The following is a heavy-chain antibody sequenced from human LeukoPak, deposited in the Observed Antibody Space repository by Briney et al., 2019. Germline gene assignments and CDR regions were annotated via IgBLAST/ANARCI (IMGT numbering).Heavy chain of an antibody. CDR2: IYYSGSA. Sequence: SETLSLTCTVSGGSISSGDYYWSWIRQPPGKGLEWIGYIYYSGSAYYNPSLKSRVTISVDTSKNQFSLKLSSVTAADTAVYYCARGRPDAFDIWGQGTMVTVSS. J-gene: IGHJ3*02. CDR1: GGSISSGDYY. CDR3: ARGRPDAFDI. V-gene: IGHV4-30-4*01.